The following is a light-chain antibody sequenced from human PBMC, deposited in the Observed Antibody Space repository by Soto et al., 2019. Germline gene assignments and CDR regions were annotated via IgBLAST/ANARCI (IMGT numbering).Light chain of an antibody. Sequence: QSVLTQPASVSGSPGQSITISCTGTSSDFGGYNYVSWYQQHPGKAPKVMIYEVSNRPSGVSNRFSGSKSGNTASLTISGLQAEDEADYYCSSYTVTSVTLYVFGTGTKVTVL. V-gene: IGLV2-14*01. CDR1: SSDFGGYNY. J-gene: IGLJ1*01. CDR2: EVS. CDR3: SSYTVTSVTLYV.